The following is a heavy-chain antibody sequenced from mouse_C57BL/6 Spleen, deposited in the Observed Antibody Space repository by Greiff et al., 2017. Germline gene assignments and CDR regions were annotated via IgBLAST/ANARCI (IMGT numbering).Heavy chain of an antibody. Sequence: DVMLVESGPGLAKPSQTLSLTCSVTGYSFTSDYWNWIRKFPGNKLEYMGYISYSGITYYNPTTKSRISITRDTSKNQYYLQLNSVTTVDTATYYCARRKAAQTRDFDYWGQGTTLTVSS. CDR3: ARRKAAQTRDFDY. CDR2: ISYSGIT. J-gene: IGHJ2*01. V-gene: IGHV3-8*01. D-gene: IGHD3-2*02. CDR1: GYSFTSDY.